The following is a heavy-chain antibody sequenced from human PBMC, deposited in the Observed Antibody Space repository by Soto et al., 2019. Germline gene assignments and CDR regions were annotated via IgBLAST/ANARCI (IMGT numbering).Heavy chain of an antibody. CDR3: EKVAPFILGSPF. D-gene: IGHD2-21*01. Sequence: EVKLVESGGALVQPGGSLRLSCTASGLDFSGSEMNWFRQAAGKGLEWVAYITGSGGVTFHADSVKGRFSISRDNAKNSLFLDMSDLTADDTGVYYCEKVAPFILGSPFWGQRTLVTVSS. J-gene: IGHJ4*02. CDR1: GLDFSGSE. CDR2: ITGSGGVT. V-gene: IGHV3-48*03.